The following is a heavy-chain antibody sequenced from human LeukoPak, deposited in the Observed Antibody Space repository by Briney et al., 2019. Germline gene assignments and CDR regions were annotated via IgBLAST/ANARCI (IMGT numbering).Heavy chain of an antibody. CDR3: ARSGCSSSWYYFDY. D-gene: IGHD6-13*01. V-gene: IGHV3-30*03. CDR1: GFTFRSYG. Sequence: GGSLRLSCAASGFTFRSYGMHWVRQAPGKGLEGGAVISYDGSNKYYADSVKGRFTISRDNSKNTLYLQMNSLRAEDTAVYYCARSGCSSSWYYFDYWGQGTLVTVSS. J-gene: IGHJ4*02. CDR2: ISYDGSNK.